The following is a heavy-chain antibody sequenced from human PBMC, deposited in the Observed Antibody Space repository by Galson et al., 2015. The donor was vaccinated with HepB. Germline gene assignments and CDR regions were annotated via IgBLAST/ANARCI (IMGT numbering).Heavy chain of an antibody. CDR2: IIPIFGTA. D-gene: IGHD1-7*01. CDR3: ARVPLSYNWNYYFWPQNDAFDI. CDR1: GGTFSSYA. Sequence: SVKVSCKASGGTFSSYAISWVRQAPGQGLEWMGGIIPIFGTANYAQKFQGRVTITADESTSTAYMELSSLRSEDTAVYYCARVPLSYNWNYYFWPQNDAFDIWGQGTMVTVSS. J-gene: IGHJ3*02. V-gene: IGHV1-69*13.